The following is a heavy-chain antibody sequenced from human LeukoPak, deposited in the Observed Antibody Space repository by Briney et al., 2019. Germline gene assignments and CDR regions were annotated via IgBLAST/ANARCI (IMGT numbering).Heavy chain of an antibody. D-gene: IGHD3-22*01. CDR3: ARENPSGYYNRPIDY. V-gene: IGHV4-59*01. CDR2: IYYSGSI. J-gene: IGHJ4*02. Sequence: SETLSLICAVSGASISSYYWSWIRQPPGKGLEWIGDIYYSGSIKYNPSLKSRVTMSVDTSKNQFSLKLSSVTAADTAIYYCARENPSGYYNRPIDYWGQGTLVTVSS. CDR1: GASISSYY.